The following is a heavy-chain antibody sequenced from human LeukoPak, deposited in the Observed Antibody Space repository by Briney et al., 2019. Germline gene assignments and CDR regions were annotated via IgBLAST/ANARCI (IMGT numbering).Heavy chain of an antibody. CDR1: GFTFSSYA. CDR2: IKSKTDGGTT. D-gene: IGHD6-19*01. V-gene: IGHV3-15*01. Sequence: PGGSLRLSCAASGFTFSSYAMTWVRQAPGKGLEWVGRIKSKTDGGTTDYAAPVKGRFTISRDDSKNTLYLQMDSLKTEDTAVYYCTTGGSSGWYAWFDPWGRGTLVTVSS. CDR3: TTGGSSGWYAWFDP. J-gene: IGHJ5*02.